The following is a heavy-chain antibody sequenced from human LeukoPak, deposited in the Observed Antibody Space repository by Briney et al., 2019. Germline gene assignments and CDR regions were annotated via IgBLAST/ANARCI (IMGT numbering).Heavy chain of an antibody. J-gene: IGHJ4*02. CDR2: IYDSGST. CDR3: ASYVWGSYFGPKRFDY. Sequence: SETLSLTCTVSGGSIRSSYYYWGWIRQPPGKGLEWIGSIYDSGSTYYNPSLKSRVTISVDTSKNQFSLKLNSVTAADTAVYYCASYVWGSYFGPKRFDYWGQGTLVTVSS. V-gene: IGHV4-39*01. D-gene: IGHD3-16*01. CDR1: GGSIRSSYYY.